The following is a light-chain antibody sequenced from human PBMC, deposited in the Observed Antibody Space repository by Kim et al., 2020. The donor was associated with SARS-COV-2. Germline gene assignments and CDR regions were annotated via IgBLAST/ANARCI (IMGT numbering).Light chain of an antibody. CDR2: GAS. J-gene: IGKJ4*01. CDR3: QQYGSSPLT. V-gene: IGKV3-20*01. Sequence: SPGERATRSCRASQSVSSSYLAWYQQKPGQAPRLFIYGASSRATGIPDRFSGSGSGTDFTLTISRLEPEDFAVYYCQQYGSSPLTFGGGTKVDIK. CDR1: QSVSSSY.